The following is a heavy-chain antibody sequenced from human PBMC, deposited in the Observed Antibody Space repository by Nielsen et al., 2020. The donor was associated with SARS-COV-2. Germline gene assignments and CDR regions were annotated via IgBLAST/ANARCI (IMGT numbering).Heavy chain of an antibody. Sequence: SVKVFFKASGYTFTSYAMNWVRQAPGQGLEWMGRIIPILGIANYAQKFQGRVTITADKSTSTAYMELSSLRSEDTAVYYCARISSSCIYWGQGTLVTVSS. CDR1: GYTFTSYA. CDR3: ARISSSCIY. V-gene: IGHV1-69*04. J-gene: IGHJ4*02. D-gene: IGHD6-6*01. CDR2: IIPILGIA.